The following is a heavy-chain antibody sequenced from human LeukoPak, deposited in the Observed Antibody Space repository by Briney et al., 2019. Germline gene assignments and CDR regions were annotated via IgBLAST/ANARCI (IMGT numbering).Heavy chain of an antibody. V-gene: IGHV4-4*07. Sequence: SETLSLTCTVSGGSISSYYWSWIRQPAGKGLEWIGRIYTSGSTNYNPSLKSRVTMSVDTSKNQFSLKLSSVTAADTAVYYCARGHLGRDFWSGCVHNWFDPWGQGTLVTVSS. D-gene: IGHD3-3*01. J-gene: IGHJ5*02. CDR2: IYTSGST. CDR3: ARGHLGRDFWSGCVHNWFDP. CDR1: GGSISSYY.